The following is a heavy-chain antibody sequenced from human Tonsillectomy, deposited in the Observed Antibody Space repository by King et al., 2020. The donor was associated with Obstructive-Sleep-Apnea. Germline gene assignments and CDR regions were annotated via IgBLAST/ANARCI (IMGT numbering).Heavy chain of an antibody. CDR1: GFTLSTYW. D-gene: IGHD3-22*01. Sequence: VQLVESGGGLVQPGGSLRLSCAASGFTLSTYWMSWARQAPGKGLEWVANINQDGSDKYYVDSVKGRFTISRDNAKNSLYLQMNSLRAEDTAVYYCARAGSVVVIFDYWGQGTLVTVSS. CDR3: ARAGSVVVIFDY. J-gene: IGHJ4*02. CDR2: INQDGSDK. V-gene: IGHV3-7*01.